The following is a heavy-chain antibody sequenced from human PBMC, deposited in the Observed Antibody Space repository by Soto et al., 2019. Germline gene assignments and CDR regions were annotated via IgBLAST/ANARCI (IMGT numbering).Heavy chain of an antibody. V-gene: IGHV1-3*01. D-gene: IGHD3-9*01. CDR1: GDTFTSYA. J-gene: IGHJ4*01. CDR2: INAGNGNT. Sequence: AXVKGSWKASGDTFTSYAMHWVRQAPGQRLEWMGRINAGNGNTKYSQKFQGRVTITRDTSASTAYMELSSLRSDATAVYYCARNLMDYDILTGYYMEYYFDYGGQGTLVTVSS. CDR3: ARNLMDYDILTGYYMEYYFDY.